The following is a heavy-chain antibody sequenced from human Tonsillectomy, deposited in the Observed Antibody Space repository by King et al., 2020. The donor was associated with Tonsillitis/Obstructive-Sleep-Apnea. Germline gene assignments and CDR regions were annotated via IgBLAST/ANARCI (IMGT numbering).Heavy chain of an antibody. V-gene: IGHV3-7*04. CDR3: ARVLFYCSGGSGSVRFDT. CDR2: IKRDGSEK. CDR1: GFTFTTYW. Sequence: VQLVESGGGLVQPGGSLRLSCAGSGFTFTTYWMTWVRQAPGKGLEWVANIKRDGSEKNYVDSVKGRFTISRDNAKNSLYLQMNSLRAEDTAVYYCARVLFYCSGGSGSVRFDTGGQGPLVTVSS. J-gene: IGHJ4*02. D-gene: IGHD2-15*01.